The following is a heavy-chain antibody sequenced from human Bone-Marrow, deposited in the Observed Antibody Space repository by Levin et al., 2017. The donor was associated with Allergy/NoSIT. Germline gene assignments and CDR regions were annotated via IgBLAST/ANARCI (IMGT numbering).Heavy chain of an antibody. CDR2: VHYSGSA. J-gene: IGHJ4*02. CDR3: ARAVYVQYFDY. CDR1: GASISRYY. D-gene: IGHD3-16*01. V-gene: IGHV4-59*01. Sequence: PSETLSLTCNVSGASISRYYWSWVRQPPGKGLEWIGYVHYSGSANYNPSLKSRATITVDTSKSHFSLKLDSVTAADTAVYYCARAVYVQYFDYWGQGTLVTVSS.